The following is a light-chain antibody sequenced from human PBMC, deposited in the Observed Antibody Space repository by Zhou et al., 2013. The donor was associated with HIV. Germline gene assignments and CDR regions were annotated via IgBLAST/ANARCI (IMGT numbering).Light chain of an antibody. Sequence: EVVLTQSPATLSLSPGERATLSCRASQSVSTQLSWYQHRPGQPPRLLIYDASKRATGIPARFSGSGSGRDFSLTISSLEPGDFVVYYCQQRYNWLTFGGGTTVEI. V-gene: IGKV3-11*02. J-gene: IGKJ4*01. CDR2: DAS. CDR3: QQRYNWLT. CDR1: QSVSTQ.